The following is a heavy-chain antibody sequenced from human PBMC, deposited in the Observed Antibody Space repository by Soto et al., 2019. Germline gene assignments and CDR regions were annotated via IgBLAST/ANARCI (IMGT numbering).Heavy chain of an antibody. V-gene: IGHV4-34*01. D-gene: IGHD2-15*01. CDR2: INHSGST. J-gene: IGHJ4*02. CDR3: ARGVREAVAATLFNY. CDR1: GGSFSGYY. Sequence: PSETLSLTCAVYGGSFSGYYWSWIRQPPGKGLEWIGEINHSGSTNYNPSLKSRVTISVDTSKNQFSLKLSSVTAADTAVYYCARGVREAVAATLFNYWGQGTLVTVSS.